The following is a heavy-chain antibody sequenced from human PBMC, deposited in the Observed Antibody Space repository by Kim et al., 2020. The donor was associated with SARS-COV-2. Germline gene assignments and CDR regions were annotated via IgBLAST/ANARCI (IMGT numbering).Heavy chain of an antibody. CDR1: GYSFTSYW. J-gene: IGHJ6*02. V-gene: IGHV5-51*01. CDR2: IYPGDSDT. CDR3: ATSNYMVRGVRPPEEHRISYYYYGMDV. Sequence: GESLQISCQGSGYSFTSYWIGWVRQMPGKGLEWMGIIYPGDSDTRYSPSFQGQVTISADKSISTAYLQWSSLKASDTAMYYCATSNYMVRGVRPPEEHRISYYYYGMDVWGQGTTVTVSS. D-gene: IGHD3-10*01.